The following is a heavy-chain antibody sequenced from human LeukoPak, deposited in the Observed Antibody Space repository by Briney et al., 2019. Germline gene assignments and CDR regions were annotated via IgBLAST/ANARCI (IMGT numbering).Heavy chain of an antibody. CDR2: IEDTGNT. CDR1: GGSISDWY. CDR3: ARGVPDYNVEI. V-gene: IGHV4-59*01. D-gene: IGHD3-10*01. Sequence: SETLSLTCTVSGGSISDWYWSWIRQPPGKRLEWMGYIEDTGNTAYNPSLESRVAISLDMSKNQFYLTLTSMTAADAAVYYCARGVPDYNVEIWGQGTMVTVSS. J-gene: IGHJ3*02.